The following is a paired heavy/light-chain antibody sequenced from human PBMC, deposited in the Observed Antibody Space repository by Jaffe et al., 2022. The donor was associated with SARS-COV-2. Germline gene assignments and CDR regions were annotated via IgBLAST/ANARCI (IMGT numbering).Light chain of an antibody. Sequence: EIVLTQSPGTLSLSPGERATLSCRASQSVTSNYLAWYQQKPGQAPRLLIFGASRRATGIPDRFSGSGSETDFTLTISRLEPEDFAVYYCQQYGTSPLLIFGGGTKVEI. J-gene: IGKJ4*01. V-gene: IGKV3-20*01. CDR2: GAS. CDR1: QSVTSNY. CDR3: QQYGTSPLLI.
Heavy chain of an antibody. CDR2: INGGGHSP. CDR3: AKDGFSHNGVYDAFDI. D-gene: IGHD1-1*01. CDR1: GFIFSDYA. Sequence: EVYLLESGGGLVEPGGSLRLSCAASGFIFSDYAMYWVRQAPGEGLEWVSVINGGGHSPFYADSVKGRFTISRDDSLKTLYLQMNSLRADDTAVYYCAKDGFSHNGVYDAFDIWGQGTMVTVSS. J-gene: IGHJ3*02. V-gene: IGHV3-23*03.